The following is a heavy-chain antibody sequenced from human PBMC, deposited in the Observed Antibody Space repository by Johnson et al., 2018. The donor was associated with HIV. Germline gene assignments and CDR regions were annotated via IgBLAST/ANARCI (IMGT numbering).Heavy chain of an antibody. D-gene: IGHD6-13*01. J-gene: IGHJ3*02. V-gene: IGHV3-11*01. CDR3: ARDHLSSRGAFDI. CDR2: ISSSGYST. CDR1: TFTFSGYN. Sequence: QVQLVESGGGLVQPGRSLRLSCVASTFTFSGYNMAWIRQAPGKGLECLSYISSSGYSTYYTDSVKGRFTISRDNAKKSLFLQMNSLRAEDTALYYCARDHLSSRGAFDIWGQGTMVTVSS.